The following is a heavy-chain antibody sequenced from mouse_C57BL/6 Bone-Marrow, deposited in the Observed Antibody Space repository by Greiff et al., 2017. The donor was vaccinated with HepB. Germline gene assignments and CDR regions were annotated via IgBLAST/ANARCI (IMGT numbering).Heavy chain of an antibody. CDR1: GYSFTGYY. Sequence: EVKLVESGPELVKPGASVKISCKASGYSFTGYYMNWVKQSPEKSLEWIGEINPSTGGTTYNQKFKAKATLTVDKSSSKAYMQLKILTSEDSAVYYCARSTSLWGQGTLVTVSA. J-gene: IGHJ3*01. D-gene: IGHD6-1*01. CDR3: ARSTSL. CDR2: INPSTGGT. V-gene: IGHV1-42*01.